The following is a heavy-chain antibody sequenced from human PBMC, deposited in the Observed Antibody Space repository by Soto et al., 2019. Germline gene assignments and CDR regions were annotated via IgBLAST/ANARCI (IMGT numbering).Heavy chain of an antibody. V-gene: IGHV4-31*03. D-gene: IGHD1-1*01. CDR1: GGSISSGGYY. CDR2: IYYSGST. J-gene: IGHJ6*03. CDR3: ARENGLAGTLSDYYYMDV. Sequence: KTSETLSLTCTVSGGSISSGGYYWSWIRQHPGKGLEWIGYIYYSGSTYYNPSLKSRVTISVDTSKNQFSLKLSSVTAADTAVYYCARENGLAGTLSDYYYMDVWGKGTTVTVSS.